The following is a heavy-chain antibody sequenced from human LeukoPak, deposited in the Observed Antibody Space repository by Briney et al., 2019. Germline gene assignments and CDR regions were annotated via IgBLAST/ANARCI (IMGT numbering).Heavy chain of an antibody. J-gene: IGHJ3*02. Sequence: GGSLRLSCAASGFTFSSYEMNWVRQAPGKGLEWVSYISSSGSTIYYADSVKGRFTISRDNAKNSLYLQMNSLRAEDTAIYYCARGGKTYSFDTWGQGTMVTVSS. V-gene: IGHV3-48*03. CDR2: ISSSGSTI. D-gene: IGHD1/OR15-1a*01. CDR1: GFTFSSYE. CDR3: ARGGKTYSFDT.